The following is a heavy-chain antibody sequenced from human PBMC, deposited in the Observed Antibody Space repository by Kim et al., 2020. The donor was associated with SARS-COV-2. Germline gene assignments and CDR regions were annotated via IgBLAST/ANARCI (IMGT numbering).Heavy chain of an antibody. J-gene: IGHJ1*01. D-gene: IGHD3-10*01. V-gene: IGHV3-74*01. CDR3: ASQIAGSGY. Sequence: GTDTGYADSGKSRFTITRDNAKNTLYLQMNSLRAEDTAVDYCASQIAGSGYWGQGTLVTVPS. CDR2: GTDT.